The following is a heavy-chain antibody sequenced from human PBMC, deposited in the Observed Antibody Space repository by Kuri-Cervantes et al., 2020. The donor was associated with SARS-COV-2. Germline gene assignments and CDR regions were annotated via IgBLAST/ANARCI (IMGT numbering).Heavy chain of an antibody. CDR1: GYTFTSYA. D-gene: IGHD2-15*01. CDR3: ATTSGYCSGGSCHGNY. Sequence: ASVKVSCKASGYTFTSYAMHWVRQAPGQRLEWMGWINAGNGNTKYSQKFQGRVTITRDTSASTAYMELSSLRSEDTAVYYCATTSGYCSGGSCHGNYWGQETLVTVSS. V-gene: IGHV1-3*01. J-gene: IGHJ4*02. CDR2: INAGNGNT.